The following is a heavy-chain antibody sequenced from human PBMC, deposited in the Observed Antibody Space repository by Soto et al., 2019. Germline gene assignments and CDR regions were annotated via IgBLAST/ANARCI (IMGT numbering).Heavy chain of an antibody. CDR1: GVSVTNSSYY. CDR3: VSPRTTVPTQAYFDY. CDR2: VYYSGRS. V-gene: IGHV4-39*01. Sequence: PXETLSLTCAVSGVSVTNSSYYWGWIRQSPGKGLEWIGIVYYSGRSYSKSSVKRRVTISVDTSKHRFSLSLNSVTASDTAVYFCVSPRTTVPTQAYFDYWGPGALVTVSS. D-gene: IGHD4-17*01. J-gene: IGHJ4*02.